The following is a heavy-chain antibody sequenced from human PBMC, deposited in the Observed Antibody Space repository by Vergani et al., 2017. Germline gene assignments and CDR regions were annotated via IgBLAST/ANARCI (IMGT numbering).Heavy chain of an antibody. Sequence: EVQLVQSGAEVKKPGESLKISCEGSGYTFTDYWVGWVRQKTGKGLEWMGVVYAGDSITRYSLYFEGQVTISADKAINTAYLECDSLRATDSAIYYCVRRRWKRRKVDYWGQGTLVTV. D-gene: IGHD2-15*01. J-gene: IGHJ4*02. CDR1: GYTFTDYW. V-gene: IGHV5-51*01. CDR2: VYAGDSIT. CDR3: VRRRWKRRKVDY.